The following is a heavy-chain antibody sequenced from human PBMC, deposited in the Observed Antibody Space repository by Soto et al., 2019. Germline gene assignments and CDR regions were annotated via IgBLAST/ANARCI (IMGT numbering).Heavy chain of an antibody. V-gene: IGHV3-23*01. D-gene: IGHD6-13*01. Sequence: GGSLSLAYAASGFTFSNYSRKWFRQAPVKGLEWVSLIISSGGSTYYADSVQGRFTISRDNSKNTLYLQMNSLRADDTAVYYCAKAEGSSYGTEYSQHWGQGTLVTVSS. CDR1: GFTFSNYS. CDR2: IISSGGST. CDR3: AKAEGSSYGTEYSQH. J-gene: IGHJ1*01.